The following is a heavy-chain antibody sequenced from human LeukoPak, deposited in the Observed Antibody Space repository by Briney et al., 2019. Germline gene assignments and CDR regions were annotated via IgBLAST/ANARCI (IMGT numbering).Heavy chain of an antibody. V-gene: IGHV3-53*01. CDR1: GFTVSAHY. CDR2: LYTGGDT. D-gene: IGHD3-22*01. J-gene: IGHJ4*02. Sequence: PGGSLRLSCAVSGFTVSAHYMSWVRQAPGKGLECVSFLYTGGDTYYADSVKGRFTISRDNSKNTLYLQMNSLRAEDTAVYYCARDSPDSSGYHDYWGQGTLVTVSS. CDR3: ARDSPDSSGYHDY.